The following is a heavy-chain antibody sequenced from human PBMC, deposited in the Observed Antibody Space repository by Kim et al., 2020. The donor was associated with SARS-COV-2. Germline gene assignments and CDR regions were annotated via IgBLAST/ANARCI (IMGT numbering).Heavy chain of an antibody. CDR1: DGSIGSFY. D-gene: IGHD3-10*01. Sequence: SETLSLTCTISDGSIGSFYWRWIRQPPGKGLEWIGYIYYSGSTNYNPSFKSRVTISVDTSKNDFSLKLTSATAADTAVYYCARGSTIIPFEYWGQGALVTVSS. CDR2: IYYSGST. CDR3: ARGSTIIPFEY. V-gene: IGHV4-59*13. J-gene: IGHJ4*02.